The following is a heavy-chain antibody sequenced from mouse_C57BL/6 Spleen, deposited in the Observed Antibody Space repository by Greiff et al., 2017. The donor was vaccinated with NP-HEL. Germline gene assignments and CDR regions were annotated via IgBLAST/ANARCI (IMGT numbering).Heavy chain of an antibody. CDR3: ARSLDYGYDVWFAY. D-gene: IGHD2-2*01. CDR2: IYPGSGST. CDR1: GYTFTSYW. Sequence: QVQLQQPGAELVKPGASVKMSCKASGYTFTSYWITWVKQRPGQGLEWIGDIYPGSGSTNYNEKFKSKATLTVDTSSITAYMQLSSLTSEDSAVYYCARSLDYGYDVWFAYWGQGTLVTVSA. J-gene: IGHJ3*01. V-gene: IGHV1-55*01.